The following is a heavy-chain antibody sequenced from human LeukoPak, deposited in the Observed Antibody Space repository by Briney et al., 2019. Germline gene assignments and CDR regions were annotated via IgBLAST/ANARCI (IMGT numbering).Heavy chain of an antibody. CDR3: ARAPGYSSSSGGLDP. CDR2: INHSGST. V-gene: IGHV4-34*01. J-gene: IGHJ5*02. CDR1: GGSFSGYY. D-gene: IGHD6-6*01. Sequence: SETLSLTCAVYGGSFSGYYWSWVRQPPGKGLEWIGEINHSGSTNYNPSLKSRVTISVDTSKNQFSLKLSSVTAADTAVYYCARAPGYSSSSGGLDPWGQGTLVTVSS.